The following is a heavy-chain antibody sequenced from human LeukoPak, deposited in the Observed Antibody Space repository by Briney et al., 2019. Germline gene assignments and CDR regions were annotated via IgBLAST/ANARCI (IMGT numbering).Heavy chain of an antibody. Sequence: PGKSLRLSCAASGFTFSSYGMHWVRQAPGKGLEGVAVIWYDGSNKYYADSVKGRFTISRDNSKNTLYLQMNSLRAEDTAVYYCARDRGSGYYYAFDYWGQGTLVTVSS. V-gene: IGHV3-33*01. CDR1: GFTFSSYG. CDR2: IWYDGSNK. CDR3: ARDRGSGYYYAFDY. D-gene: IGHD3-3*01. J-gene: IGHJ4*02.